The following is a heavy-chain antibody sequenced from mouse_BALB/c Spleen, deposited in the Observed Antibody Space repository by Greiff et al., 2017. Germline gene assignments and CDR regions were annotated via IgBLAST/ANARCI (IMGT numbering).Heavy chain of an antibody. CDR2: IYPGNSDT. V-gene: IGHV1-5*01. J-gene: IGHJ4*01. CDR3: TTDYGNPEGYAMDY. CDR1: GYTFTSYW. Sequence: EVQLQQSGTVLARPGASVKMSCKASGYTFTSYWMHWVKQRPGQGLEWIGAIYPGNSDTSYNQKFKGKAKLTAVTSTSTAYMELSSLTNEDSAVYYCTTDYGNPEGYAMDYWGQGTSVTVSS. D-gene: IGHD2-1*01.